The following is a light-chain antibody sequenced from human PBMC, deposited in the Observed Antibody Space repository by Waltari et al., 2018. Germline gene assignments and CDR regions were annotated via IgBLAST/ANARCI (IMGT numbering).Light chain of an antibody. CDR2: GAS. CDR3: QQYNIRPPDT. CDR1: QSVKSN. J-gene: IGKJ2*01. V-gene: IGKV3-15*01. Sequence: EIVMTQSPATLSVSPGERATLSCRASQSVKSNLAWYQQKPGQAPKLLIYGASTRVTGIPARFSGSGSGTEFTLTISSLQSEDSAVYFCQQYNIRPPDTFGQGTKLEIK.